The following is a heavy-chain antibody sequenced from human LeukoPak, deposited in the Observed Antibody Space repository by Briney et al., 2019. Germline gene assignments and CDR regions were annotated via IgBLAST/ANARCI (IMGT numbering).Heavy chain of an antibody. J-gene: IGHJ4*02. CDR3: ARGTRTTAAGNY. CDR2: ISAYNGNT. V-gene: IGHV1-18*01. CDR1: XXTXXSXG. D-gene: IGHD6-13*01. Sequence: ASVXXSCKXSXXTXXSXGIXXVRXXPGQGLEWMGWISAYNGNTNYAQKLQGRVTMTTDTSTSTAYMELRSLRSDDTAVYYCARGTRTTAAGNYWGQGTLVTVSS.